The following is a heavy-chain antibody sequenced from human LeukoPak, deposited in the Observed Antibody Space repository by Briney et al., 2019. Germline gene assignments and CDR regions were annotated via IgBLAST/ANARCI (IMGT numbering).Heavy chain of an antibody. CDR3: ARDGEYSYGGFDP. D-gene: IGHD5-18*01. J-gene: IGHJ5*02. CDR2: IYYSGST. CDR1: GGSISSGDYY. Sequence: PSETLSLTCTVSGGSISSGDYYWSWIRQPPGKGLEWIGYIYYSGSTYYNPSLKSRVTISVDTSKNQYSLKRSSVTAADTAVYYCARDGEYSYGGFDPWGQGTLVTVSS. V-gene: IGHV4-30-4*01.